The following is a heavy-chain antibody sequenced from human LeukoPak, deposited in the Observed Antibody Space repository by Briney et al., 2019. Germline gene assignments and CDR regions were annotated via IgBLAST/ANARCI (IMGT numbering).Heavy chain of an antibody. J-gene: IGHJ4*02. V-gene: IGHV3-33*06. CDR2: IWYDGSNK. Sequence: GGSLRLSCTASGFTFRNYGMNWVRQAPGKGLEWVAGIWYDGSNKDYVDSVKGRFTISRDNSKNTLYMEMNSLTVTDTAVYYCAKGRGGSSNWGSDHWGQGTQVNVSS. CDR1: GFTFRNYG. D-gene: IGHD7-27*01. CDR3: AKGRGGSSNWGSDH.